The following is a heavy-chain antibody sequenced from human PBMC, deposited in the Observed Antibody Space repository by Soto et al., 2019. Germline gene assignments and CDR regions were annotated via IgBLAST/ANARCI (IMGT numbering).Heavy chain of an antibody. CDR3: ARDKVAGDYYYYGMDV. Sequence: ASVKVSCKASGYTFTDYYMHWVRQAPGQGLEWMGWINPNSGGTNYAQKFQGRVTMTRDTSISTAYMEVSRLRSDDTAVYYCARDKVAGDYYYYGMDVSGQGSTVTVS. V-gene: IGHV1-2*02. CDR1: GYTFTDYY. D-gene: IGHD6-19*01. J-gene: IGHJ6*02. CDR2: INPNSGGT.